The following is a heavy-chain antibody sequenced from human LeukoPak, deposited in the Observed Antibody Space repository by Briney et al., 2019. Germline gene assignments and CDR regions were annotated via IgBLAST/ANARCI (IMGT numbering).Heavy chain of an antibody. CDR2: IFPGDSDT. CDR3: ARRTIDHPRNPTGDWFDP. D-gene: IGHD1-14*01. V-gene: IGHV5-51*01. J-gene: IGHJ5*02. Sequence: GESLKISCKGSGYIFSTYWIGWVRQMPGKGLEWVGIIFPGDSDTRYSPSFQGQVTISADKSISTAYLQWSSLKASDTAMYYCARRTIDHPRNPTGDWFDPWGQGTLVTVSS. CDR1: GYIFSTYW.